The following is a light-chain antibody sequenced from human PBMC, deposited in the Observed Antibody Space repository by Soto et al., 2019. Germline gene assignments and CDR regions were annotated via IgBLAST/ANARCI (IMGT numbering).Light chain of an antibody. CDR2: DAF. CDR3: QQRSSWLPLT. V-gene: IGKV3-11*01. J-gene: IGKJ4*01. Sequence: EIVLTQSPATLSLSPGERATLSCRASQSVGIYLGWYQQKPGQAPRLLIYDAFNRATGIPARFSVSGSGTDFTLTITSLEPEDFAVYYCQQRSSWLPLTFGGGTKVEIK. CDR1: QSVGIY.